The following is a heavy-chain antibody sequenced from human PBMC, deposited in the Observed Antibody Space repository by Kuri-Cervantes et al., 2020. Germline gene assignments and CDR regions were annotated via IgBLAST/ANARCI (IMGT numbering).Heavy chain of an antibody. Sequence: SETPSLTCTVSGGSISSYYWSWIRQPPGKGLEWIGYIYYSGSTNYNPSLKSRVTISVDTSKNQFSLKLSSVTAADTAVYYCALESGGTNSFDYWGQGTLVTVSS. CDR2: IYYSGST. D-gene: IGHD2-15*01. V-gene: IGHV4-59*12. CDR1: GGSISSYY. J-gene: IGHJ4*02. CDR3: ALESGGTNSFDY.